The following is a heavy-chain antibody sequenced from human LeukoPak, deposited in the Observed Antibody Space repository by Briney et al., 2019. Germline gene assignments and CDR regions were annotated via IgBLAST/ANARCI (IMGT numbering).Heavy chain of an antibody. CDR3: ANEVRPNDY. CDR1: GLTFSSYG. D-gene: IGHD1-1*01. Sequence: VRSLRLSCAASGLTFSSYGMHWVRQAPRKGLEWVSSIDISGGSTYYADSVQGRFTISRDNSKNTLYLEMNSLRAEDTALYYCANEVRPNDYWGQGTLVTVSS. CDR2: IDISGGST. J-gene: IGHJ4*02. V-gene: IGHV3-23*01.